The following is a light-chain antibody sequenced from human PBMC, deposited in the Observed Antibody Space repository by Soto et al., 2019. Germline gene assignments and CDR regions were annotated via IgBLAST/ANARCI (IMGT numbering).Light chain of an antibody. V-gene: IGKV3-20*01. CDR2: GAS. J-gene: IGKJ4*01. Sequence: EIVLTQSPGTLSLSPGERATLSCRASQSVSSSDLAWYQQKPGQAPRLLIYGASGRATGVPDRFSGSGSGTDFTLTISRLEPEDFAVYYCQQYGSSPQGLTFGGGTKVDIK. CDR1: QSVSSSD. CDR3: QQYGSSPQGLT.